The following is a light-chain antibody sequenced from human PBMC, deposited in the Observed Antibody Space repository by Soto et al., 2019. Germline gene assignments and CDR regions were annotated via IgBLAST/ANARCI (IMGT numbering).Light chain of an antibody. V-gene: IGLV2-8*01. J-gene: IGLJ2*01. CDR3: SSYAGSNNVV. CDR2: EVS. Sequence: QSVLTQPPSASGSPGQSVTISCTGTSSDVGGYNYVSWYQQHPGRAPKLIIYEVSQRPSEVPDRFSGSKSGNTASLTVAGLQAEDEADYYFSSYAGSNNVVFGGGTKVTVL. CDR1: SSDVGGYNY.